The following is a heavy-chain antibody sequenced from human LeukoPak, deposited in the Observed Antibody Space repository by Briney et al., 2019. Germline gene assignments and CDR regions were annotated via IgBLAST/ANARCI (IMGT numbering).Heavy chain of an antibody. CDR1: GFTFSSYE. CDR2: ISSSGSTI. CDR3: ARGVYCSSTSCPTGYYGMDV. Sequence: GGSLRLSCAASGFTFSSYEMNWVRQAPGKGLEWVSYISSSGSTIYYADSVKGRFTISRDNAKNSLYLQMNSLRAEDTAVYYCARGVYCSSTSCPTGYYGMDVWGQGTTVTVSS. D-gene: IGHD2-2*01. V-gene: IGHV3-48*03. J-gene: IGHJ6*02.